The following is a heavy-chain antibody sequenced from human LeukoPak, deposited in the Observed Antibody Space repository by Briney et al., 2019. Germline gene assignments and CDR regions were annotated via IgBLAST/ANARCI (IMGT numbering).Heavy chain of an antibody. V-gene: IGHV1-69*05. D-gene: IGHD3-10*01. Sequence: ASVKVSCRASGGTFSSYAISWVRQAPGQGLEWMGGIIPIFGAANYAQKFQGRVTITTDESTSTAYMELSSLRSEDTAVYYCAKDDFRGRTGYWGQGTLVTVSS. CDR1: GGTFSSYA. CDR3: AKDDFRGRTGY. CDR2: IIPIFGAA. J-gene: IGHJ4*02.